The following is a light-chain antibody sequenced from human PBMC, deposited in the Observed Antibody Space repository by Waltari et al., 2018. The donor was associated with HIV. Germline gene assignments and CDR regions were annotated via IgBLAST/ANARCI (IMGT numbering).Light chain of an antibody. CDR1: SSNTGAGYD. CDR2: GNN. J-gene: IGLJ2*01. Sequence: QSVLTQPPSVSGAPGQRVTISCNGSSSNTGAGYDVHWYQQLPGPAPKLLIYGNNNRPSGVPDRFSGAQSGTSVSLAITGLPAEDEADYFCQSYDSRLRAVVFGGGTKLTVL. V-gene: IGLV1-40*01. CDR3: QSYDSRLRAVV.